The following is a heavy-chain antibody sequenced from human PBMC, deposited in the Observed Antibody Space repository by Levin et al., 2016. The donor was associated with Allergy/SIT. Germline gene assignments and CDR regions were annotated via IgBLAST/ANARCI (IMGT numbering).Heavy chain of an antibody. Sequence: SETLSLTCTVSGVSISNINYYWGWIRQSPGKGLEWIGTVYYSGSTYYNPSLKSQVTISVDTSKNQFSLRLSPVTAADTAVYYCARHPARTTARNWYSDLWGRGTPVTVSS. CDR3: ARHPARTTARNWYSDL. CDR1: GVSISNINYY. J-gene: IGHJ2*01. V-gene: IGHV4-39*01. D-gene: IGHD1-7*01. CDR2: VYYSGST.